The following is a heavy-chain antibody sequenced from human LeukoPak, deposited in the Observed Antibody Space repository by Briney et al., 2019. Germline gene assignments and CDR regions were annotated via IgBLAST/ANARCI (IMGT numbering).Heavy chain of an antibody. Sequence: PGGALRLSCAASGFTFTSYDMNWVGQAPGIGLEWVSYLSSSGSTIYYADSVKGRFTISRDNAKNSLYLQMDSLRAEDTAVYYCARGIAAHWGQGTLVTVSS. CDR1: GFTFTSYD. V-gene: IGHV3-48*03. CDR3: ARGIAAH. J-gene: IGHJ4*02. D-gene: IGHD6-6*01. CDR2: LSSSGSTI.